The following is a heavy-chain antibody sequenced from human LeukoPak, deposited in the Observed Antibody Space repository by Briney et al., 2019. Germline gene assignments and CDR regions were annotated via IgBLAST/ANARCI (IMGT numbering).Heavy chain of an antibody. D-gene: IGHD3-3*01. CDR3: ARGAEWRDY. CDR2: IKYDGSDK. J-gene: IGHJ4*02. V-gene: IGHV3-7*01. CDR1: GSSFSEYW. Sequence: TGGSLRLSCGASGSSFSEYWMSWVRQAPGKGLEWVANIKYDGSDKNYVESVKGRSIISRDNAEKAVYLRMNSLRVDDTAVYYCARGAEWRDYWGQGTLVTVSS.